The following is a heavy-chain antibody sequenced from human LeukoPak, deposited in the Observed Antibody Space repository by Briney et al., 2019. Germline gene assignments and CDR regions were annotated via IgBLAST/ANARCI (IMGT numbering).Heavy chain of an antibody. J-gene: IGHJ4*02. CDR1: GFTFSSYG. D-gene: IGHD4-17*01. CDR2: ISYDGSNK. Sequence: PGRSLRLSCAASGFTFSSYGMHWVRQAPGKGLEWVAVISYDGSNKYYADSVKGLFTISRDNSKNTLYLQMNSLRAEDTAVYYCAMRYGDYVVNWGQGTLVTVSS. V-gene: IGHV3-30*03. CDR3: AMRYGDYVVN.